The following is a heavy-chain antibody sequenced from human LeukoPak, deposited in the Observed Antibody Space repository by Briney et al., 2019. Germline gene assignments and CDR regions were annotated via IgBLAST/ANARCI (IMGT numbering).Heavy chain of an antibody. J-gene: IGHJ3*02. D-gene: IGHD1-26*01. CDR1: GYSFTSYW. CDR3: ARRTSGSYPDAFDI. CDR2: IYPGDSDT. V-gene: IGHV5-51*01. Sequence: GESLKICCKASGYSFTSYWIVWVRQMPGKGLEWMRIIYPGDSDTRYSPSFQGQVTISADKSISTAYLQWSSLKASDTAMYYCARRTSGSYPDAFDIWGQGTMVTVSS.